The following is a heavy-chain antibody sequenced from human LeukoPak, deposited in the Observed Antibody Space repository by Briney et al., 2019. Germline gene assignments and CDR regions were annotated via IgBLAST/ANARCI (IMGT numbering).Heavy chain of an antibody. CDR3: ARRRYYDSTGYLE. CDR1: GFTFSSYW. Sequence: GGSLRLSCAASGFTFSSYWMSWVRQAPGKGLEWVANIKQDGSEKYYVDSVKGRFTISRDNAKNSLYLQMNSLRAEDTAVYYCARRRYYDSTGYLEWGQGTLVTVTS. V-gene: IGHV3-7*01. D-gene: IGHD3-22*01. J-gene: IGHJ1*01. CDR2: IKQDGSEK.